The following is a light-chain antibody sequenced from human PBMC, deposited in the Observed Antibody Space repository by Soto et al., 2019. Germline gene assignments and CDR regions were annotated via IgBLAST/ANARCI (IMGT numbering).Light chain of an antibody. Sequence: QSALTQPASVSGSPGQSITISCTGTSSDVGGSNYVSWYQQHPGKAPKLMIYDVSNRPSGVSNRFSGSKSGNTASLTISGLQAEDEADYYCSSYTSSSTGVFGTGTKRTVL. CDR2: DVS. V-gene: IGLV2-14*01. J-gene: IGLJ1*01. CDR3: SSYTSSSTGV. CDR1: SSDVGGSNY.